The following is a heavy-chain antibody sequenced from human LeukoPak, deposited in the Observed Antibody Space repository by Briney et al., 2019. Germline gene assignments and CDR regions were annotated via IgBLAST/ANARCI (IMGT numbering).Heavy chain of an antibody. J-gene: IGHJ6*02. Sequence: GGSLRLSCAASGFTFSSYGMHWVRQAPGKGLEWVAVISYDGSNKYYADSVKGRFTISRDNSKNTLYLQMNSLRAEDTAVYYCAKAAADYYGSGSYSYGMDVWGQGTTVTVSS. CDR3: AKAAADYYGSGSYSYGMDV. D-gene: IGHD3-10*01. CDR1: GFTFSSYG. V-gene: IGHV3-30*18. CDR2: ISYDGSNK.